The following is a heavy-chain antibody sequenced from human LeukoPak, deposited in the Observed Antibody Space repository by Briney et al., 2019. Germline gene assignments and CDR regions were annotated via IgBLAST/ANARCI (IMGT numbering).Heavy chain of an antibody. J-gene: IGHJ4*02. V-gene: IGHV4-59*11. CDR3: TRGADSSGYYSIFCCLY. D-gene: IGHD3-22*01. Sequence: KPSETLSLTCTVSGGFISRHYWNCIRQPPGKGLEWIGYIYYSGSTNYNPSLKSRVTISVDTSKNQFSLKLSSVTAADTAVYYCTRGADSSGYYSIFCCLYWAQRTLVTVSS. CDR2: IYYSGST. CDR1: GGFISRHY.